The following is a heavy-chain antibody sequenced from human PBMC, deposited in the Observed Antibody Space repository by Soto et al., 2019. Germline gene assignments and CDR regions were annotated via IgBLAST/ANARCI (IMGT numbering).Heavy chain of an antibody. CDR2: IFDSGTT. Sequence: SETLSLTCTVSGGSITSDYSCWSWIRQPPGEGLEWIGHIFDSGTTYTNPSLRSQVAISLDTSKNHFSLTLSSVTAADTAVYYCARAYYDTAGYSLDPWGQGALVTVSS. J-gene: IGHJ5*02. CDR3: ARAYYDTAGYSLDP. D-gene: IGHD3-22*01. CDR1: GGSITSDYSC. V-gene: IGHV4-30-4*02.